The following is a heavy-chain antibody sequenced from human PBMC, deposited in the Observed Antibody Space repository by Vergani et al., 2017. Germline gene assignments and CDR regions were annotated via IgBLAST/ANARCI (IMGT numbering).Heavy chain of an antibody. J-gene: IGHJ5*02. D-gene: IGHD2-15*01. Sequence: VQLVESGGGLVKPGGSLRLSCEGSGFTFKNNTMTWVRQAPGKGLEWVSSISISSAYLHYADSVKGRFTISRDNAKKSLFLQMNNLRADDTAVYYCASRVSAKGGLDTWGQGTLVTVSS. CDR2: ISISSAYL. CDR3: ASRVSAKGGLDT. CDR1: GFTFKNNT. V-gene: IGHV3-21*02.